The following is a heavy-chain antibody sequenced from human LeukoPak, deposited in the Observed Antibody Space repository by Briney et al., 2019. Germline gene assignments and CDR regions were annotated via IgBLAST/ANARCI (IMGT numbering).Heavy chain of an antibody. CDR3: ARGGSESDY. Sequence: GGSLRLSCAASGFNFNHYWMTWVRQSPGKGREWVANIKEDGTEKNYVDSVKGRFTISRDNAKTSLYLQMNSLRAEDTAVYYCARGGSESDYWGQGTLVTVSS. CDR2: IKEDGTEK. J-gene: IGHJ4*02. V-gene: IGHV3-7*01. CDR1: GFNFNHYW.